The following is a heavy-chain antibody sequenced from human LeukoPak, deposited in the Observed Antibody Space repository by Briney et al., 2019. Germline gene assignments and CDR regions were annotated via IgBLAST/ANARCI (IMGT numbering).Heavy chain of an antibody. J-gene: IGHJ4*02. CDR2: ISSSGSTI. V-gene: IGHV3-48*04. CDR1: GFTFSNYA. D-gene: IGHD6-19*01. CDR3: AKEFYSSGWYYFDY. Sequence: GGSLRLSCAASGFTFSNYAMSCVRQAPGKGQEWVSYISSSGSTIYYADSVKGRFTISRDNAKNSLYLQMNSLRAEDTAVYYCAKEFYSSGWYYFDYWGQGTLVTVSS.